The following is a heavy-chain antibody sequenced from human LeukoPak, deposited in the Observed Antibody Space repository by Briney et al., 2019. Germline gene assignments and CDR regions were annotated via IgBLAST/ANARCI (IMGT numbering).Heavy chain of an antibody. D-gene: IGHD6-13*01. CDR1: GGSISSYY. V-gene: IGHV4-4*07. Sequence: PSETLSLTCTVSGGSISSYYWSWIRQPAGKGLEWIGRIYTSGSTNYNPSLKSRVTMSVGTSKNQFSLKLSSVTAADTAVYYCARDKTQQQLEYYYYGMDVWGQGTTVTVSS. CDR3: ARDKTQQQLEYYYYGMDV. CDR2: IYTSGST. J-gene: IGHJ6*02.